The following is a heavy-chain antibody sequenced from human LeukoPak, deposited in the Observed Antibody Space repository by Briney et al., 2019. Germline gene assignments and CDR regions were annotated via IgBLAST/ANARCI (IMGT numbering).Heavy chain of an antibody. Sequence: ASVKVSCKASGYTFTSYYMHWVRQAPGQGLEWMGIINPGGGSTSYAQKFQGRVTMTRDTSTSTVYMELSSLRSEDTAVYYCARKPKNGGRYDSSGLDAFDICGQGTMVTVSS. CDR3: ARKPKNGGRYDSSGLDAFDI. J-gene: IGHJ3*02. CDR2: INPGGGST. D-gene: IGHD3-22*01. CDR1: GYTFTSYY. V-gene: IGHV1-46*01.